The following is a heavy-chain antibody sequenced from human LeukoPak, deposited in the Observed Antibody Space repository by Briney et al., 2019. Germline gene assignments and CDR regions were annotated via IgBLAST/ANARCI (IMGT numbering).Heavy chain of an antibody. CDR3: ARDSRQWLVQWFDP. V-gene: IGHV3-30*04. CDR1: GFTFSSYA. J-gene: IGHJ5*02. Sequence: GGSLRLSCAASGFTFSSYAMHWVRQAPGKGLEWVAVISYDGSNKYYADSVKGRFTISRDNSKNTLYLQMNSLRAEDTAVYYCARDSRQWLVQWFDPWGQGTLVTVSS. D-gene: IGHD6-19*01. CDR2: ISYDGSNK.